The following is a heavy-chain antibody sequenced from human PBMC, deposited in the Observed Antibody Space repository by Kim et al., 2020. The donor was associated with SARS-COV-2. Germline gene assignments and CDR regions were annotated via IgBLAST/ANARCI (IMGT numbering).Heavy chain of an antibody. CDR2: IYYSGST. Sequence: SETLSLTCTVSGGSISSSSYYWGWIRQPPGKGLEWIGSIYYSGSTYYNPSLKSRVTISVDTSKNQFSLKLSSVTAADTAVYYCAYYGSGSFYLEVDYWGQGTLVTVSS. CDR3: AYYGSGSFYLEVDY. V-gene: IGHV4-39*01. D-gene: IGHD3-10*01. J-gene: IGHJ4*02. CDR1: GGSISSSSYY.